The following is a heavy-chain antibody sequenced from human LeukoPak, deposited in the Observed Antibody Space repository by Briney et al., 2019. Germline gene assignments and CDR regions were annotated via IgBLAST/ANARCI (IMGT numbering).Heavy chain of an antibody. CDR3: TRLLIAAAGLGDY. Sequence: PGRSLRVSCTASGFTFGDYAMSWVRQAPGKGLEWVGFIRSKAYGGTTEYAASVKGRFTISRDHSKSIAYLQMNSLKTEDTAVYYCTRLLIAAAGLGDYWGQGTLVTVSS. J-gene: IGHJ4*02. D-gene: IGHD6-13*01. CDR1: GFTFGDYA. CDR2: IRSKAYGGTT. V-gene: IGHV3-49*04.